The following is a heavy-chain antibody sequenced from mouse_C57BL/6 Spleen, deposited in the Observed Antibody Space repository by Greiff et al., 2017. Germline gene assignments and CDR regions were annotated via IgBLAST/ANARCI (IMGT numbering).Heavy chain of an antibody. V-gene: IGHV1-64*01. Sequence: QVQLQQPGAELVKPGASVKLSCKASGYTFTSYWMHWVKQRPGQGLEWIGMIHPNSGSTNYNEKFKSKATLTVDKSSSTAYMQISSLASEDSAVYYCAREEVYDGYYDYAMDYWGQGTSVTVSS. CDR3: AREEVYDGYYDYAMDY. D-gene: IGHD2-3*01. CDR2: IHPNSGST. CDR1: GYTFTSYW. J-gene: IGHJ4*01.